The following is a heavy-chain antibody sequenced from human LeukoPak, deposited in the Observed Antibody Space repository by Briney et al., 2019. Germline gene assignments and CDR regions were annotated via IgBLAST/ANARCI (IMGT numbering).Heavy chain of an antibody. Sequence: SETLSLTCTVSGGSISSYYWSWIRQHPGKGLEWIGYIYYSGSTYYNPSLKSRVTISVDTSKNQFSLKLSSVTAADTAVYYCARDRITGYRGDAFDIWGQGTMVTVSS. CDR1: GGSISSYY. CDR3: ARDRITGYRGDAFDI. V-gene: IGHV4-59*01. J-gene: IGHJ3*02. D-gene: IGHD1-20*01. CDR2: IYYSGST.